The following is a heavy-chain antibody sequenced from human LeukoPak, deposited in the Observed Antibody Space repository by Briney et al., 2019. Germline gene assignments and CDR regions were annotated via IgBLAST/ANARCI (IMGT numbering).Heavy chain of an antibody. J-gene: IGHJ5*02. D-gene: IGHD5-12*01. Sequence: GESLRLSCAASGFTFSTYSMNWVRQSPGTGLEWVANINQDGSTKYYLDSVKGRFTISRDNAKNSLYLQMNSLRAEETAVYYRARGLPTTPNSFDPWGQGTLVTVSS. CDR2: INQDGSTK. CDR3: ARGLPTTPNSFDP. CDR1: GFTFSTYS. V-gene: IGHV3-7*01.